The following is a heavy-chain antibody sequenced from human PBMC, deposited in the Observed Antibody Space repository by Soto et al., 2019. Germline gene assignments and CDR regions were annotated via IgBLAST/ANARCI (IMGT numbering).Heavy chain of an antibody. V-gene: IGHV1-69*12. J-gene: IGHJ4*02. CDR2: IIPIFGTA. Sequence: QVQLVQSGAEVKKPGSSVKVSCKASGGTFSSYAISWVRQAPGQGLEWMGGIIPIFGTADYAQKFQGRVTISAXEXPSTAYMELSSLRSEDTAVYYCARNYYGSGSYYIDYWGQGTLVTVSS. D-gene: IGHD3-10*01. CDR3: ARNYYGSGSYYIDY. CDR1: GGTFSSYA.